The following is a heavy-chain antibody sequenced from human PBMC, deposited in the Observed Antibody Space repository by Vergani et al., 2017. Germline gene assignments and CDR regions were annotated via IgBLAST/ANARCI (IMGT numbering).Heavy chain of an antibody. CDR1: GGTFSSYA. V-gene: IGHV1-69*01. J-gene: IGHJ2*01. Sequence: QVQLVQSGAEVKKPGSSVKVSCKASGGTFSSYAISWVRQAPGQGLEWIGGIIPIFGTANYAQKFQGRVTITADESTSTAYMELSSLRSEDTAVYYCARGAQYDYGDYDWYFDLWGRGTLVTVSS. CDR3: ARGAQYDYGDYDWYFDL. CDR2: IIPIFGTA. D-gene: IGHD4-17*01.